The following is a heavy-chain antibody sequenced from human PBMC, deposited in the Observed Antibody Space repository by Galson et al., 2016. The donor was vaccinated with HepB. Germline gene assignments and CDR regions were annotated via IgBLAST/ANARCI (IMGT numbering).Heavy chain of an antibody. J-gene: IGHJ4*02. Sequence: SLRLSCAASGFTFGDYTMSWVRQAPGKGLGWVSGLSVSGDTTYSAASVRGRFTISRDNSKTTLHLQMNSLRAEDTAVYYCAKDPLLLGVVMSAATSWGQGTLVTVSP. CDR1: GFTFGDYT. D-gene: IGHD2-15*01. CDR2: LSVSGDTT. CDR3: AKDPLLLGVVMSAATS. V-gene: IGHV3-23*01.